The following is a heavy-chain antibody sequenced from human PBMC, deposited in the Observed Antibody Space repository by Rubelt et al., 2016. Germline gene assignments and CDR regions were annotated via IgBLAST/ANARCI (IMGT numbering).Heavy chain of an antibody. CDR1: GFTFSSYG. D-gene: IGHD5-24*01. V-gene: IGHV3-30*18. CDR3: AKDGGRDGYNLGY. J-gene: IGHJ4*02. Sequence: QVQLVESGGGVVQPGRSLRLSCAASGFTFSSYGMHWVRQAPGKGLEWVAVISYDGSNKYYADSVKGRFTISRDNSKNTLYLQMNSLRAEDTAVYYCAKDGGRDGYNLGYWGQGSLVTVSS. CDR2: ISYDGSNK.